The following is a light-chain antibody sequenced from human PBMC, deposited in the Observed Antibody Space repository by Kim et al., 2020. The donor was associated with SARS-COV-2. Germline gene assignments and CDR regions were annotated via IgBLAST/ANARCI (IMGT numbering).Light chain of an antibody. J-gene: IGLJ3*02. CDR1: DLGDKY. V-gene: IGLV3-1*01. CDR3: QTWDGITAV. Sequence: SYELTQPPSVSVSPGQTASITCSGDDLGDKYTCWYQQKPGQSPLLVIYQDDRRPSGIPVRFSGSNSGNTATLTISGTQAMDEADSYCQTWDGITAVFGG. CDR2: QDD.